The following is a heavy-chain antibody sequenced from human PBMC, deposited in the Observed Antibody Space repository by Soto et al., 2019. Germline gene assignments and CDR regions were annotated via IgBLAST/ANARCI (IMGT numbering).Heavy chain of an antibody. CDR1: GGSISSYY. D-gene: IGHD3-10*01. CDR3: ARAPRGNYGYPSYFDY. Sequence: QVQLQESGPGLVKPSETLSLTCTVSGGSISSYYWSWIRQPPGKGLEWIGYINYSGSTNYNPSLMSRVTISVDTSKNEFSLKLSSVTAADTAVYYCARAPRGNYGYPSYFDYWGQGTLVTVSS. V-gene: IGHV4-59*01. CDR2: INYSGST. J-gene: IGHJ4*02.